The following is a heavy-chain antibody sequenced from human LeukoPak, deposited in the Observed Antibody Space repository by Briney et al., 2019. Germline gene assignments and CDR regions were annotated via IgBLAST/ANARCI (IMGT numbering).Heavy chain of an antibody. CDR1: GGTFSSYA. CDR2: IIPILGIA. CDR3: ARGEDYDYVWGSYRPTPFDP. Sequence: SVKVSCKASGGTFSSYAISWVRQAPGQGLEWMGRIIPILGIANYAQKFQGRVTITAGKSTSTAYMELSSLRSEDTAVYYCARGEDYDYVWGSYRPTPFDPWGQGTLVTVSS. J-gene: IGHJ5*02. D-gene: IGHD3-16*02. V-gene: IGHV1-69*04.